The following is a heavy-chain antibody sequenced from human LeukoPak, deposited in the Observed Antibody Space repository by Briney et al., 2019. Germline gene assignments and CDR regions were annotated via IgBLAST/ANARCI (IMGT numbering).Heavy chain of an antibody. Sequence: GGSLRLSCAASGFTFDDYGMSWVRQAPGKGLEWVSGINWNGGSTGYADSVKGRSTISGDNAKNSLYLQMNSLRTEDTALYYCARALSIAAAGQIDYWGQGTLVTVSS. CDR3: ARALSIAAAGQIDY. CDR1: GFTFDDYG. V-gene: IGHV3-20*04. CDR2: INWNGGST. D-gene: IGHD6-13*01. J-gene: IGHJ4*02.